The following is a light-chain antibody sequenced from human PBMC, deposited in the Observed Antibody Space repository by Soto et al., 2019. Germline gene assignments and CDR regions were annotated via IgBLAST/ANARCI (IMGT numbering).Light chain of an antibody. CDR3: QQSSARPRT. CDR1: QSVSSY. J-gene: IGKJ4*01. CDR2: DVS. V-gene: IGKV3-11*01. Sequence: EMVLTQPPATLSLSPGQRATLSGGVRQSVSSYLDWYHQRPGQAHRLLVDDVSNRAAGIPARFSGSGSGTDFTLTISSLEHEEFAVYYCQQSSARPRTFGGGTKVDIK.